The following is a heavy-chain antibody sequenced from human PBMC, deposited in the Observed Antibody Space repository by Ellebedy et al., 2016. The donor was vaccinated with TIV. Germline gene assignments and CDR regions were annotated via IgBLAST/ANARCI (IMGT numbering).Heavy chain of an antibody. D-gene: IGHD4-17*01. CDR1: GYTFTGHY. CDR2: INPKSGGT. Sequence: ASVKVSXXAPGYTFTGHYMHWVRQAPGQGLEWMGWINPKSGGTNYAQKFQGRVTMTRDTSISTAYMELSRLRSDDTAVYYCAREEGDYGDYVNFYYYFMDVWGKGTTVTVSS. V-gene: IGHV1-2*02. CDR3: AREEGDYGDYVNFYYYFMDV. J-gene: IGHJ6*03.